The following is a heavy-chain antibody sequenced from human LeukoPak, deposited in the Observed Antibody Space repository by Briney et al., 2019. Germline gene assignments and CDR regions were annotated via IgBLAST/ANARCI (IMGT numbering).Heavy chain of an antibody. V-gene: IGHV4-30-4*08. J-gene: IGHJ4*02. Sequence: SQTLSLTCTVSGGSISSGDYYWSWIRQPPGKGLEWIGYIYYSGSTYYNPSLKSRVTISVDTSKNQFSLKLSSVTAADTAVYYCARGLRSLGYFDWLLRFDYWGQGTLVTVSS. CDR2: IYYSGST. D-gene: IGHD3-9*01. CDR3: ARGLRSLGYFDWLLRFDY. CDR1: GGSISSGDYY.